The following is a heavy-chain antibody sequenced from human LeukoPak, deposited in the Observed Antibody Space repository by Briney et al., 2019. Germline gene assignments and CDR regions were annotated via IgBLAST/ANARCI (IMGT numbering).Heavy chain of an antibody. V-gene: IGHV4-34*01. CDR3: ARGRTAILDY. CDR1: GGSFSGCY. CDR2: INHSGST. J-gene: IGHJ4*02. D-gene: IGHD2-21*02. Sequence: SETLSLTCAVYGGSFSGCYWSWIRQPPGKGLEWIGEINHSGSTNYNPSLKSRVTISVDTSKNQFSLKLSSVTAADTAVYYCARGRTAILDYWGQGTLVTVSS.